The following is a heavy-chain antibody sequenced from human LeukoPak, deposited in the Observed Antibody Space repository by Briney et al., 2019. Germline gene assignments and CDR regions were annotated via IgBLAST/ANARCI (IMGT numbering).Heavy chain of an antibody. V-gene: IGHV4-38-2*01. CDR3: ARHSYERGYSYGCHFDY. CDR2: IYYSGST. J-gene: IGHJ4*02. CDR1: GYSISRGYY. Sequence: SETLSLTCAVSGYSISRGYYWGWIRQPPGNGLEWIGIIYYSGSTYYTPSLKSRVTISVDTSKNQFSLKLSSVTAADTAVYYCARHSYERGYSYGCHFDYWGQGTLVTVSS. D-gene: IGHD5-18*01.